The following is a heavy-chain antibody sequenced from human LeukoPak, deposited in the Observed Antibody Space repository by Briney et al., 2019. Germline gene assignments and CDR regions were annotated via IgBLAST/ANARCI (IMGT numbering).Heavy chain of an antibody. CDR2: ISNSGST. Sequence: PSETLSLTCTVSGGSISSHYWTWIRQSPVKGLEWIGDISNSGSTSYNPSLKSRVTISIDTSKNQSSLKLSSVTAADTAVYYCGRDALVGYFSYYYMDVWGKGTTVTVSS. J-gene: IGHJ6*03. D-gene: IGHD2-15*01. CDR3: GRDALVGYFSYYYMDV. V-gene: IGHV4-59*11. CDR1: GGSISSHY.